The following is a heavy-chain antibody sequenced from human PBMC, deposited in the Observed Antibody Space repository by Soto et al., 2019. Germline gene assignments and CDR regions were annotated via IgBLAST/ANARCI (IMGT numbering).Heavy chain of an antibody. CDR3: ARVRYGDY. D-gene: IGHD1-1*01. V-gene: IGHV1-18*01. J-gene: IGHJ4*02. CDR1: GYAFTTYG. CDR2: ISAHNGNT. Sequence: QVHLVQSGAEVKKPGASVKVSCKGSGYAFTTYGITWVRQAPGQGLEWMGWISAHNGNTNYAQKLQGRVTVTRDTSTSTAYMELRSLRSDDTAVYSCARVRYGDYWCQGDLVTVSS.